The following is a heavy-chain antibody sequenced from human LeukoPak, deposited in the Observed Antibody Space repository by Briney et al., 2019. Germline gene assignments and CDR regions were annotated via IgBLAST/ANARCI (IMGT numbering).Heavy chain of an antibody. CDR2: IYYSGST. Sequence: PSETLSLTCTVSGGSISSYYWSWIRQPPGKGLEWIAYIYYSGSTNYNPSLKSRVTISADTSKNQFSLKLSSVTAADTAVYCCAREKSPDYCSGGSCYFDYWGQGTLVTVFS. J-gene: IGHJ4*02. D-gene: IGHD2-15*01. V-gene: IGHV4-59*01. CDR3: AREKSPDYCSGGSCYFDY. CDR1: GGSISSYY.